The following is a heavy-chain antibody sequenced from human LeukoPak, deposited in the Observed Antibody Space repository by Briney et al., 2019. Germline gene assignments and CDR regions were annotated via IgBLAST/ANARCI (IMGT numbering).Heavy chain of an antibody. CDR2: ISYDGSNK. D-gene: IGHD2-2*01. CDR3: ARASRGEYCSSTSCYLFGDAFDI. V-gene: IGHV3-30*03. J-gene: IGHJ3*02. CDR1: GFTFSSYG. Sequence: GGSLRLSCAASGFTFSSYGMHWVRQAPGKGLEWVAVISYDGSNKYYADSVKGRFTISRDNSKNTLYLQMNSLRAEDTAVYYCARASRGEYCSSTSCYLFGDAFDIWGQGTMVTVSS.